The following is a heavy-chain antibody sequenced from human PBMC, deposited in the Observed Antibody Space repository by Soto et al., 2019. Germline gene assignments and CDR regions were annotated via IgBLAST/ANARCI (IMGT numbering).Heavy chain of an antibody. CDR2: ISSSGSTI. J-gene: IGHJ4*02. CDR1: GFTFSDYY. Sequence: GGSLRLSCAASGFTFSDYYMSWIRQAPGKGLEWVSYISSSGSTIYYADSVKGRFTISRDNAKNSLYLQMNSLRAEDTAVYYCARSKNNWNDVIDYWGQGTLVTVSS. D-gene: IGHD1-20*01. V-gene: IGHV3-11*01. CDR3: ARSKNNWNDVIDY.